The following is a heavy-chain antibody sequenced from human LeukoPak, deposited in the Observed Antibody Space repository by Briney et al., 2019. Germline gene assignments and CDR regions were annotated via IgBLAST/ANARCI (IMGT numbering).Heavy chain of an antibody. CDR2: IYYSGST. CDR3: ARDWTSGWYFDY. V-gene: IGHV4-59*01. D-gene: IGHD6-19*01. Sequence: PSETLSLTCTVSGGSISSYYWSWIRQPPGKGLEWLGYIYYSGSTNYNPSLKSRVTISVDTSKNQFSLKLSSVTAADTTVYYCARDWTSGWYFDYWGQGTLVTVSS. CDR1: GGSISSYY. J-gene: IGHJ4*02.